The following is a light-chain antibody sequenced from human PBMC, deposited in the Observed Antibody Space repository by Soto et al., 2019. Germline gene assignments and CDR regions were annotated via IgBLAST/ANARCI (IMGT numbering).Light chain of an antibody. CDR2: QDS. J-gene: IGLJ2*01. Sequence: SYELTQPPSVSVSPGQTAIITCSGDKLGAKYACWYQQKPGQSPVLVIYQDSKRPSGIPERFSGSNSGDTATLTISGTQAMDEADYYCQAWDSGTVVFGGGTKLTVL. CDR1: KLGAKY. CDR3: QAWDSGTVV. V-gene: IGLV3-1*01.